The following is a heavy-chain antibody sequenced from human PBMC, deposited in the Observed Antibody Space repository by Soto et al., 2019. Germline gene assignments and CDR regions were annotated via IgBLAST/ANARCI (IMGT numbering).Heavy chain of an antibody. CDR1: GGSISSYY. D-gene: IGHD6-6*01. CDR2: IYYSGST. J-gene: IGHJ6*02. V-gene: IGHV4-59*08. Sequence: SETLSLTCTVSGGSISSYYWSWIRQPPGKGLEWIGYIYYSGSTNYNPSLKSRVTISVDTSKNQFSLKLSSVTAADTAVYYCARSAEYSNSLVLVGSSDYHAGMYFWAQRYAVPVSS. CDR3: ARSAEYSNSLVLVGSSDYHAGMYF.